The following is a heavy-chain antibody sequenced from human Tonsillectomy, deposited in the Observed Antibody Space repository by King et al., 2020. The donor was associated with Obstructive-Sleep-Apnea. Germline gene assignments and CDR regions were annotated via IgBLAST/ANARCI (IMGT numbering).Heavy chain of an antibody. CDR1: GGSISSYY. J-gene: IGHJ4*02. D-gene: IGHD3-22*01. Sequence: VQLQESGPGLVKPSETLSLTCTVSGGSISSYYWSWIRQPPGKGLEWIGYIYYSGSTNYNPSLKSRVTISVDTSKNQFSLKLSSVTAADTAVYYCARSLGSSGYLPFDYSGQGTLVTVSS. CDR3: ARSLGSSGYLPFDY. CDR2: IYYSGST. V-gene: IGHV4-59*08.